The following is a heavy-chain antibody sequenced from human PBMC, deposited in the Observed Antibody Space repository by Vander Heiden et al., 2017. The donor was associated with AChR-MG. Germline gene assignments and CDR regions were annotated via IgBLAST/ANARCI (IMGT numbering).Heavy chain of an antibody. V-gene: IGHV4-31*03. J-gene: IGHJ3*02. Sequence: QVQLQESGPGLVKPSQTLSLTCTVSGGSISSGGYYWSWIRQHPGKGLEWIWYIYYSGSTYYNPSLKSRVTISVDTSKNQFSLKLSSVTAADTAVYYCARQFVVVTASAFDIWGQGTMVTVSS. CDR3: ARQFVVVTASAFDI. D-gene: IGHD2-21*02. CDR1: GGSISSGGYY. CDR2: IYYSGST.